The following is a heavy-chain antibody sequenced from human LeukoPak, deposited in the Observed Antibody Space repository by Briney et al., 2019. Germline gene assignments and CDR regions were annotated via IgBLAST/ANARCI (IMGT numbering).Heavy chain of an antibody. D-gene: IGHD4-17*01. CDR1: GFTFSSYA. V-gene: IGHV3-23*01. CDR2: LSTAGNT. J-gene: IGHJ5*02. Sequence: PGGSLRLSCAASGFTFSSYAMKWVRQASGKRLDWVSILSTAGNTHYADSVRGRFTISRDNSKNTLYLQMNNLRVEDTAVYYCAKDLDSSGYYGEYWIDPWGQGTLVTVSS. CDR3: AKDLDSSGYYGEYWIDP.